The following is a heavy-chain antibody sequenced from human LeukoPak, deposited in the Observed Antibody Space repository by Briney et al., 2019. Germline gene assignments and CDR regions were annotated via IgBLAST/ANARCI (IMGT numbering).Heavy chain of an antibody. D-gene: IGHD1-1*01. J-gene: IGHJ5*02. CDR2: IYYNRSK. V-gene: IGHV4-59*01. CDR1: GRFISSYY. CDR3: ARESGTLRYWFDP. Sequence: PAETVSLTCTVSGRFISSYYWRWIRQPPGRGLEWIGYIYYNRSKNYNPSLKSRVTISVDTPKNQFSVKLSSVTDADTAVYYCARESGTLRYWFDPWGQGTLVTVSS.